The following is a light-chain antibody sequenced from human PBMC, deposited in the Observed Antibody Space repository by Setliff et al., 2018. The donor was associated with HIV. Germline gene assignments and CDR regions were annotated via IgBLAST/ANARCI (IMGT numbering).Light chain of an antibody. V-gene: IGLV1-40*01. CDR3: CSHAGFSTYV. Sequence: QSVLTQPPSVSGVPVQRVPGSCTGTSSNIGASYAVHWYQQFPGAAPKLVMYDTSNRPSGVPDRFSGSKSGTSASLVIAGLQPEAEADYYCCSHAGFSTYVFGTGTKVTVL. CDR1: SSNIGASYA. CDR2: DTS. J-gene: IGLJ1*01.